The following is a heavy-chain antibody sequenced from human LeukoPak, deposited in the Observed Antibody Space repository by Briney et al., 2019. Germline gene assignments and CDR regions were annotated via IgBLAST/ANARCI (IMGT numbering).Heavy chain of an antibody. CDR2: IKQDGSEK. J-gene: IGHJ4*02. CDR3: AREFDSSGYYYDY. V-gene: IGHV3-7*01. D-gene: IGHD3-22*01. CDR1: GFTFSSYW. Sequence: GGSLRLSCAASGFTFSSYWMSWVRQAPVKGLEWVANIKQDGSEKYYVDSVKGRFTISRDNAKNSLYLQMNSLRAEDTAVYYCAREFDSSGYYYDYWGQGTLVTDSS.